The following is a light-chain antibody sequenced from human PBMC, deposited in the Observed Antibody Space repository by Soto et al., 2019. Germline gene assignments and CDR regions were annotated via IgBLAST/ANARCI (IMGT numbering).Light chain of an antibody. J-gene: IGLJ3*02. Sequence: QSVLTQPASVSGSPGQSITISCTGTSSDVGGYNYVSWYQQSPGKAPKLMIYEVSYRPSGVSNRFSGSKSGNTASLTISGLQADDEGDYYCYSYAGSFTWVFGGGTKVTVL. CDR2: EVS. V-gene: IGLV2-14*01. CDR3: YSYAGSFTWV. CDR1: SSDVGGYNY.